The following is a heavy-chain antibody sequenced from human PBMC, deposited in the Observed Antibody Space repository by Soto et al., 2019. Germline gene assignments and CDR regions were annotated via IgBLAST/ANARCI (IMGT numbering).Heavy chain of an antibody. Sequence: APVKVSCKASGYTFTSYAMHWVRQAPGQRLEWMGWINAGNGNTKYSQKFQGRVTITRDTSASTAYMELSSLRSEDTAVYYCARGITGTTSFDYWDQGTLVAVS. CDR3: ARGITGTTSFDY. V-gene: IGHV1-3*01. CDR2: INAGNGNT. CDR1: GYTFTSYA. J-gene: IGHJ4*02. D-gene: IGHD1-7*01.